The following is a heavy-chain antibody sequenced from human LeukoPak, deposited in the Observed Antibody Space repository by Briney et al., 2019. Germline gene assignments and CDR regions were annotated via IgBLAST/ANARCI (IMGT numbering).Heavy chain of an antibody. V-gene: IGHV4-59*08. D-gene: IGHD2-15*01. Sequence: PSETLSLTCTVSGGSISSYYWSWIRQPPGKGLEWIGYIYYSGDTNYNPSLKSRVTMSLDTSKHQVSLRLSSVTAADTAVYYCARHPFATPFDYWGRGTLLTVSS. J-gene: IGHJ4*02. CDR3: ARHPFATPFDY. CDR2: IYYSGDT. CDR1: GGSISSYY.